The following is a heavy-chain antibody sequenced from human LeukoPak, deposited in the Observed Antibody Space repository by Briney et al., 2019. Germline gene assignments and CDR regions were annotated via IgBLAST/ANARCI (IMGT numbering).Heavy chain of an antibody. CDR1: GYTFTGYY. Sequence: ASVKVSCKASGYTFTGYYMHWVRQAPGQGLEWMGWINPNSGGTNYAQKFQGRVTMTRDTSISTAYMELSRPRSDDTAVYYCARGVDCSSTSCHEDYFDYWGQGTLVTVSS. CDR2: INPNSGGT. V-gene: IGHV1-2*02. D-gene: IGHD2-2*01. J-gene: IGHJ4*02. CDR3: ARGVDCSSTSCHEDYFDY.